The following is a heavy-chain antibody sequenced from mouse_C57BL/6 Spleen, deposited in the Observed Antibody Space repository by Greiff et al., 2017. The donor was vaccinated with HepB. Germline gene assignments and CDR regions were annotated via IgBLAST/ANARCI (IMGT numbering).Heavy chain of an antibody. D-gene: IGHD4-1*01. CDR1: GFNIKDDY. CDR2: IDPENGDT. J-gene: IGHJ2*01. CDR3: TTRLGPDY. V-gene: IGHV14-4*01. Sequence: EVQLQQSGAELVRPGASVKLSCTASGFNIKDDYMHWVKQRPEQGLEWIGWIDPENGDTEYASKFQGKATITADTSSNTAYLQLSSLTSEDTAVYYCTTRLGPDYWGQGTTRTVSS.